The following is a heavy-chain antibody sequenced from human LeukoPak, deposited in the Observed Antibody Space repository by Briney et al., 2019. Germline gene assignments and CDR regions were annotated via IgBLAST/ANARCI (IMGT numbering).Heavy chain of an antibody. CDR3: ARVGAIVVVTATTYYFDY. J-gene: IGHJ4*02. CDR2: IFYSGST. Sequence: SPSETLSLTCAVYGGSFSSYYWSWIRQPPGMGLEWVGYIFYSGSTNYNPSLKSRVTISVDTSKNQFSLKLSSVTAADTAVYYCARVGAIVVVTATTYYFDYWGQGTLVTVSS. CDR1: GGSFSSYY. D-gene: IGHD2-21*02. V-gene: IGHV4-59*08.